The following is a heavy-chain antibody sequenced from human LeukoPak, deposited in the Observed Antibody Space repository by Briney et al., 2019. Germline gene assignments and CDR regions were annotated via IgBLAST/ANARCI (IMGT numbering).Heavy chain of an antibody. Sequence: SVKVSCKASGGTFSSYAMSWVRQAPGQGLEWMGGIIPIFGTTNYAQKFQGRVTITTDESTSTAYMELSSLRSEDTAVYYCAKDLFHIRSYESTGIFDYWGQGTLVSISS. CDR1: GGTFSSYA. V-gene: IGHV1-69*05. CDR3: AKDLFHIRSYESTGIFDY. J-gene: IGHJ4*02. D-gene: IGHD3-22*01. CDR2: IIPIFGTT.